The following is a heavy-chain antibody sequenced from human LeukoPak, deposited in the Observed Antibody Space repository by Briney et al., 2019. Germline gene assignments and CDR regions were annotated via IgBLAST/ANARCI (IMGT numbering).Heavy chain of an antibody. CDR3: ARSAVTSHHDY. CDR1: CGSISRGGYY. Sequence: SETPSLTRTVSCGSISRGGYYWGWIRPHPGKGLEWIGYIYYSGSTYYNPSLKSRVTISVDTSKNQFSLKLSSVTAADTAVYYCARSAVTSHHDYWGQGTLVTVSS. J-gene: IGHJ4*02. CDR2: IYYSGST. V-gene: IGHV4-31*03. D-gene: IGHD4-17*01.